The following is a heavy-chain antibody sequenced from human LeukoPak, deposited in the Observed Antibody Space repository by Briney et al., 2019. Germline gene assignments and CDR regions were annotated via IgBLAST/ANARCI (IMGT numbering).Heavy chain of an antibody. D-gene: IGHD2-2*01. CDR1: AFIFSNYA. CDR3: ARDXGHXYAPVGSATHAY. Sequence: GGSLRLSCAASAFIFSNYAMSWVRQTPGKGLEWVSSITTAGTTYYADSVKGRFTTSRDTSKNTLVLQMTNLRAEDTAVYFCARDXGHXYAPVGSATHAYWGQGTLVAVSS. CDR2: ITTAGTT. V-gene: IGHV3-23*01. J-gene: IGHJ4*02.